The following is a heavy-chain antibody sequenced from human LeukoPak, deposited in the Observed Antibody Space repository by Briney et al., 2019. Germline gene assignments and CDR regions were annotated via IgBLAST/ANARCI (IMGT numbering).Heavy chain of an antibody. CDR2: FDPVDGET. D-gene: IGHD3-3*01. J-gene: IGHJ4*02. CDR1: GHSLTQLS. Sequence: ASVKVSCKVSGHSLTQLSMHWVRQGAGRGLEWMGGFDPVDGETIHAQKFQGRVTMTEDTPTDTAYMELSSLRSDDTAVYYCAILLEDYAFSTGSAKDYWGQGTLVTVSS. V-gene: IGHV1-24*01. CDR3: AILLEDYAFSTGSAKDY.